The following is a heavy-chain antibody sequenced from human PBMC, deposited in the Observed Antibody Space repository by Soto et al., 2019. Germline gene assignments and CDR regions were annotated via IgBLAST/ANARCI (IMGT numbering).Heavy chain of an antibody. CDR2: MSYDGSDT. CDR3: TIVRVADSALDH. V-gene: IGHV3-30*02. J-gene: IGHJ4*02. Sequence: GGSRRLSCVCSGFIFSNNGMHCFRQTPGKGLEWVAFMSYDGSDTFYADSVKGRFTISRDNSKNTLFLHMSNLRAEDTAMYYCTIVRVADSALDHWGQGTLVTVSS. D-gene: IGHD3-10*02. CDR1: GFIFSNNG.